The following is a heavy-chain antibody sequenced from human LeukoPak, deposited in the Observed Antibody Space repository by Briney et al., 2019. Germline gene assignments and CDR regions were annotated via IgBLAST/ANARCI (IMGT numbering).Heavy chain of an antibody. CDR2: ISYDGFNK. V-gene: IGHV3-30*04. D-gene: IGHD2-2*01. Sequence: GGSLRLSCAASGFTFITYTMYWVRQAPGKGLEWVAVISYDGFNKYYADSVKGRFTISRDNSKNTLYLQMDSLRVEDTAVYYCARDMVPAAINNWFDPWGQGTLVTVSS. CDR3: ARDMVPAAINNWFDP. CDR1: GFTFITYT. J-gene: IGHJ5*02.